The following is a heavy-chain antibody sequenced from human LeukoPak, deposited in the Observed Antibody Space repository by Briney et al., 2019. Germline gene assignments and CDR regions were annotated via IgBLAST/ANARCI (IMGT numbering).Heavy chain of an antibody. V-gene: IGHV3-21*01. CDR3: AGDGRAVAGTWFVH. CDR1: GFTFSSYS. D-gene: IGHD6-13*01. Sequence: GGSLRLSCAASGFTFSSYSMNWVRQAPGKGLEWVSAISSSSSYIYYADSVKGRFTISRDNAQNSLYLQMNSLRTEDTAVYYWAGDGRAVAGTWFVHWGQGTLVTVSS. J-gene: IGHJ5*02. CDR2: ISSSSSYI.